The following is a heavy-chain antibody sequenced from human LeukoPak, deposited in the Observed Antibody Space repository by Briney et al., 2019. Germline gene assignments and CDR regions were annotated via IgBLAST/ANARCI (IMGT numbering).Heavy chain of an antibody. V-gene: IGHV4-59*11. CDR1: GGSISSHY. D-gene: IGHD1-26*01. CDR3: ARDQGVEGALDY. Sequence: PSETLSLTCTVSGGSISSHYWSWIRQPPGKGLDWIGYIYYSGTTHYNPSLKSRVTISVDASKNQFSLRLSSVTAADTAVYYCARDQGVEGALDYWGQGTLVTVSS. CDR2: IYYSGTT. J-gene: IGHJ4*02.